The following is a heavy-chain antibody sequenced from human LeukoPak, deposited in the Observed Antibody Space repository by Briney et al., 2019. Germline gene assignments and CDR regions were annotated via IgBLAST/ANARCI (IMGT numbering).Heavy chain of an antibody. Sequence: GGSLRLSCAASGFTFSYSWMSRVRQAPGKGLEWVANIKQDASEKYYADSVKGRFTISRDNAKNSLYLEMNSLRDEDTAVYYCARESGLDVWGQGTTVTVSS. CDR3: ARESGLDV. CDR2: IKQDASEK. CDR1: GFTFSYSW. V-gene: IGHV3-7*01. J-gene: IGHJ6*02. D-gene: IGHD7-27*01.